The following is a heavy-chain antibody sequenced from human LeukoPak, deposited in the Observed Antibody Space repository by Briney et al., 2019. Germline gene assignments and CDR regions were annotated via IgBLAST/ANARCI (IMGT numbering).Heavy chain of an antibody. V-gene: IGHV4-30-4*07. D-gene: IGHD3-9*01. CDR2: IYYSGTT. Sequence: PSETLSLTCAVSGDSISSGGYSWSWIRQPPGKGLEWVGYIYYSGTTYYNPSFKSRVIISVDSSKNQFSLKLSSVTAADTAVYYCARLHRVLRYFDWLFYFDYWGQGTLVTVSS. J-gene: IGHJ4*02. CDR3: ARLHRVLRYFDWLFYFDY. CDR1: GDSISSGGYS.